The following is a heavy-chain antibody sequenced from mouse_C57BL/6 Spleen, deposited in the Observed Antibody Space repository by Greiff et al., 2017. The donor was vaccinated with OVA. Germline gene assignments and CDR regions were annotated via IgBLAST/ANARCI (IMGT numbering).Heavy chain of an antibody. CDR2: IYPGSGST. V-gene: IGHV1-55*01. CDR1: GYTFTSYW. J-gene: IGHJ3*01. CDR3: ALETAGASPADWFAY. Sequence: QVQLQQPGAELVKPGASVKMSCKASGYTFTSYWITWVKQRPGQGLEWIGDIYPGSGSTNYNEKFKSKATLTVDTSSSTAYMQLSSLTSEDSAVYYGALETAGASPADWFAYWGQGTLVTVSA.